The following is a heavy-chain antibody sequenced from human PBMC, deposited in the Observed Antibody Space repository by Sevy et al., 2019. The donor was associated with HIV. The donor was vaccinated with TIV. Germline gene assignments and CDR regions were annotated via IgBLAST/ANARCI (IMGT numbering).Heavy chain of an antibody. CDR2: FDPEDCKT. CDR1: GYTLTQLS. CDR3: AVTKDYYDSSGYPFDY. J-gene: IGHJ4*02. V-gene: IGHV1-24*01. D-gene: IGHD3-22*01. Sequence: ASVKVSCKVSGYTLTQLSMHWVRQAPGKGLEWMGTFDPEDCKTIYAQKFQGRVTMTEDKSTDTAYMQLTSLRSEDTAVIYCAVTKDYYDSSGYPFDYWGLGTLVTVSS.